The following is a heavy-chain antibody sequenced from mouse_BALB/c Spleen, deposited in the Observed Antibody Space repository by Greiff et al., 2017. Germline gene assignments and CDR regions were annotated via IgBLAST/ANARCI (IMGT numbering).Heavy chain of an antibody. Sequence: QVQLQQSGPGLVAPSQCLSLTCTVSGFSLTSYAVSWVRQPPGKGLEWLGVIWGDGSTNYHSAIISRLIISKDNSNSQVFLKLNSLQTDDTATYYCANVLGAMDYWGQGTSVTVSS. D-gene: IGHD1-1*01. CDR1: GFSLTSYA. V-gene: IGHV2-3*01. CDR3: ANVLGAMDY. J-gene: IGHJ4*01. CDR2: IWGDGST.